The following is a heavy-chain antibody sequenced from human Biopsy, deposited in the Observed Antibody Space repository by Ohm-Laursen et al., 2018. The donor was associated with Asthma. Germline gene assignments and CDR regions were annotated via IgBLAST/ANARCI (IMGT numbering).Heavy chain of an antibody. J-gene: IGHJ3*02. CDR2: ISKDASTQ. CDR3: VRDGTDDAFDI. CDR1: GFTFDDYA. V-gene: IGHV3-30*06. D-gene: IGHD1-1*01. Sequence: SLRLSSAASGFTFDDYAMHWVRQAPGKGLEWVGVISKDASTQDYADSVKGRFTMARDNSKNTLDLQMNSLREEDTAVYYCVRDGTDDAFDIWGQGTVVSVSS.